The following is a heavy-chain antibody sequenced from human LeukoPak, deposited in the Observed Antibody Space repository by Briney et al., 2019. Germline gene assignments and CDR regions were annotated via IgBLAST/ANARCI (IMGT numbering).Heavy chain of an antibody. J-gene: IGHJ4*02. D-gene: IGHD5-12*01. Sequence: GGSLRLSCAASGFTVSSNYMSWVRQAPGKGLEWVSFIYSGGITYYADSVKGRFIISRDNSKNTLYLQMNTLRAEDTAVYYCARSYYSGGYDFRLDQWGQGTLVTVSS. CDR3: ARSYYSGGYDFRLDQ. V-gene: IGHV3-66*01. CDR2: IYSGGIT. CDR1: GFTVSSNY.